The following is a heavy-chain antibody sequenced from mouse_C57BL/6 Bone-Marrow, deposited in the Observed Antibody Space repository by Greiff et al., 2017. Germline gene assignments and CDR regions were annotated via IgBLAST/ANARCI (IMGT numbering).Heavy chain of an antibody. V-gene: IGHV2-4*01. D-gene: IGHD4-1*02. Sequence: VQLQQSGPGLVQPSQSLSITCTVSGFSLTSYGVHWVRQPPGKGLEWLGVIWSGGSTAYNAAFISRLSISKDNSKSQDFFKMNSLQADDTAIYYCAKSPQLEFAYWGQGTLVTVSA. CDR1: GFSLTSYG. CDR3: AKSPQLEFAY. J-gene: IGHJ3*01. CDR2: IWSGGST.